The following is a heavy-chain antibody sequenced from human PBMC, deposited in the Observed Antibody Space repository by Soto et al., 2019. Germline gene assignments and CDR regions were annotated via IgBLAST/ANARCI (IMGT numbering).Heavy chain of an antibody. V-gene: IGHV3-21*01. J-gene: IGHJ6*03. CDR2: ISSGSTYI. Sequence: GGSLRLSCAASEFTFISYSMNWVRQAPGKGLEWVSSISSGSTYIYYADSVKGRFTISRDNAKNSLYLQMNSLRAEDTAVYYCARKGDSYYYMDVWGKGTTVTVSS. CDR3: ARKGDSYYYMDV. CDR1: EFTFISYS.